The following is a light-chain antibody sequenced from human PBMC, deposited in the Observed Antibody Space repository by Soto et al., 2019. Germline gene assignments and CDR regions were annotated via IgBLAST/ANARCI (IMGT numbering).Light chain of an antibody. CDR2: GAS. CDR3: QQYGSSPTT. J-gene: IGKJ1*01. CDR1: RGVSSK. Sequence: EIVMTQSPATLSVSPGERATLSCRASRGVSSKLAWYQQKPGQAPRLVIYGASSRATGIPDRFSGSGSGTDFTLTISRLEPEDFAVYYCQQYGSSPTTFGQGTKVDIK. V-gene: IGKV3-20*01.